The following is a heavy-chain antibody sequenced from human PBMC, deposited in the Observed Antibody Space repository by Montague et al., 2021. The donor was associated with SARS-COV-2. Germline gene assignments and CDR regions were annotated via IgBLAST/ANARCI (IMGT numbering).Heavy chain of an antibody. D-gene: IGHD3-9*01. V-gene: IGHV4-39*07. CDR2: IYYSGST. J-gene: IGHJ6*02. CDR3: ARDATLHFYILNGARPYHDGMDV. Sequence: SETLSLTCTVSGGSISSSSYYWGWIRQPPGKGLEWIGSIYYSGSTYYNPSLKSRVTISVDTSKNQFSLKLSSVTAADTAVYYCARDATLHFYILNGARPYHDGMDVWGQGTMVTVSS. CDR1: GGSISSSSYY.